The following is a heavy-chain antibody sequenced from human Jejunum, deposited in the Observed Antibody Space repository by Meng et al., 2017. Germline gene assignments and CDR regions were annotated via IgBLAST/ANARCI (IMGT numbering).Heavy chain of an antibody. Sequence: ASVKVSCKASGFTVKTYGISWVRQAPGQGREWVGWISGDSHNTYYERKGQGRVTMTIDTSSTTAYMGLRSLTVDDTAVYYCARWSRNEMVRGGGWFDPWGQGTLVTVSS. CDR2: ISGDSHNT. D-gene: IGHD3-10*01. CDR1: GFTVKTYG. J-gene: IGHJ5*02. CDR3: ARWSRNEMVRGGGWFDP. V-gene: IGHV1-18*01.